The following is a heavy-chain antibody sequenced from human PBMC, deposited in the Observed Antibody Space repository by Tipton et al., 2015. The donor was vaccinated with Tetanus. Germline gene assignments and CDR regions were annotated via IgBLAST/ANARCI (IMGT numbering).Heavy chain of an antibody. CDR2: INPSAGTT. V-gene: IGHV1-46*01. CDR1: GYTFTNYY. J-gene: IGHJ6*02. D-gene: IGHD3-22*01. Sequence: QLVQSGAEVKKPGASVKVSCKASGYTFTNYYMHWVRQAPGQGLEWMGVINPSAGTTRYEQKFQGRVIMTRDTSTTTVYMELNSLRSEDTAVFYCARSYDFYDSTGYTGAGMDVWGQGTSVTVSS. CDR3: ARSYDFYDSTGYTGAGMDV.